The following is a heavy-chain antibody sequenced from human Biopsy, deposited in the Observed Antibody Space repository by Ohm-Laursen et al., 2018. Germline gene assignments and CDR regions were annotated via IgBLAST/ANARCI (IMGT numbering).Heavy chain of an antibody. CDR2: INHSGST. V-gene: IGHV4-34*01. J-gene: IGHJ5*02. D-gene: IGHD5/OR15-5a*01. Sequence: DTLSLTCSVSVGSFSGYYWSWIRQPPGKGLEWIGEINHSGSTNYNPSLKSRVSISVDTSKNQFSLKLNSVTAADTAVYYCARAGTAIKGNSVGFDPWGQGTLVTVSS. CDR1: VGSFSGYY. CDR3: ARAGTAIKGNSVGFDP.